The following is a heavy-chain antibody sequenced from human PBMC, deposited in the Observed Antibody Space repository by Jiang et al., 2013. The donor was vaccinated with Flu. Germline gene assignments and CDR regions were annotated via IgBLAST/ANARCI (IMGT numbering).Heavy chain of an antibody. J-gene: IGHJ4*02. V-gene: IGHV4-34*01. Sequence: LLKPSETLSLTCAVYGGSFSGYYWSWIRQPPGKGLEWIGEINHSGSTNYNPSLKSRVTISVDTSKNQFSLKLSSVTAADTAVYYCARLKPYYDSSGPSNYFDYWGQGTLVTVSS. CDR2: INHSGST. D-gene: IGHD3-22*01. CDR3: ARLKPYYDSSGPSNYFDY. CDR1: GGSFSGYY.